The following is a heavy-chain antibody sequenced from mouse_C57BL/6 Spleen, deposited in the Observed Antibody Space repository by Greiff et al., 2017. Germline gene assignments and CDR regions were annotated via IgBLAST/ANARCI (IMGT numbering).Heavy chain of an antibody. CDR3: ARVDGYSLYFDY. D-gene: IGHD2-3*01. CDR1: GYSITSGYY. Sequence: DVKLQESGPGLVKPSQSLSLTCSVTGYSITSGYYWNWIRQFPGNKLEWMGYISYDGSNNYNPSLKNRISITRDTSKNQFFLKLNSVTTEDTATYYCARVDGYSLYFDYWGQGTTLTVSS. V-gene: IGHV3-6*01. CDR2: ISYDGSN. J-gene: IGHJ2*01.